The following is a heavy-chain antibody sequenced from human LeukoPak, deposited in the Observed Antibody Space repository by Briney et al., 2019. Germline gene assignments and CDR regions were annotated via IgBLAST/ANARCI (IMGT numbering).Heavy chain of an antibody. J-gene: IGHJ4*02. V-gene: IGHV3-30-3*01. CDR2: ISYDGSNK. D-gene: IGHD6-19*01. CDR1: GFTFSSYA. CDR3: ARPAKSYSSGWYYFDY. Sequence: PGGSLRLSCAASGFTFSSYAMHWVRQAPGKGLEWVAVISYDGSNKYYADSVKGRFTISRDNSKNTLYLQMNSLRAEDTAVYYRARPAKSYSSGWYYFDYWGQGTLVTVSS.